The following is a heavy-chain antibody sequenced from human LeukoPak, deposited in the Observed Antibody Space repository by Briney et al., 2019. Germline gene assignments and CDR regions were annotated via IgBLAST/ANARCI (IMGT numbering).Heavy chain of an antibody. D-gene: IGHD6-19*01. CDR3: AKRSRGLSGWYPFDY. J-gene: IGHJ4*02. CDR2: ISGSGVAT. V-gene: IGHV3-23*01. CDR1: GFTFSGYA. Sequence: GGSLRLSRAASGFTFSGYAMSWVRQAPGKGLEWVSAISGSGVATYYADSVKGRFTISRDNSKNTMYLQMNSLSAEDTALYYCAKRSRGLSGWYPFDYWGQGTLVTVSS.